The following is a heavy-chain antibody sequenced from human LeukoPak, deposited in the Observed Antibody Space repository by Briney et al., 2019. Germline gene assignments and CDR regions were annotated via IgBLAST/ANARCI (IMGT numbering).Heavy chain of an antibody. V-gene: IGHV4-34*08. Sequence: GSLRLSCAASGFTFSSYAMSWVRQPPGKGLEWIGEINHSGSTNYNPSLKSRVTISVDTSKNQFSLKLSSVTAADTAVYYCAGYSSSWYWFDPWGQGTLVTVSS. J-gene: IGHJ5*02. CDR3: AGYSSSWYWFDP. D-gene: IGHD6-13*01. CDR2: INHSGST. CDR1: GFTFSSYA.